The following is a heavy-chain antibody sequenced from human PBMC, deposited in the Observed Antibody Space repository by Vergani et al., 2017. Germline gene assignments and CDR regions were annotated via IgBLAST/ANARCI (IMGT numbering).Heavy chain of an antibody. CDR2: ISSSSSYI. J-gene: IGHJ6*02. CDR3: ARXRGAQDHCYGKGV. CDR1: GFTFSSYS. Sequence: VQLVESGGGLVKPGGSLRLSCAASGFTFSSYSMNWVRQAQGKGLEWVSSISSSSSYIYYADSVKGRFTISRDNAKNSLYLQMNSLRAEDTAVYYCARXRGAQDHCYGKGVWGQGATVTVSS. V-gene: IGHV3-21*01.